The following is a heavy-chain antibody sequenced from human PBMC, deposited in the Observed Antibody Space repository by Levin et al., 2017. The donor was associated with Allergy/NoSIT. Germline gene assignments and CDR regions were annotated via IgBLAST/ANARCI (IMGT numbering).Heavy chain of an antibody. J-gene: IGHJ6*02. CDR3: ARDAYCGGDCYSSDYYYGMDV. D-gene: IGHD2-21*02. Sequence: SETLSLTCTVSGGSISSGDYYWSWIRQPPGKGLEWIGYIYYSGSTYYNPSLKSRVTISVDTSKNQFSLKLSSVTAADTAVYYCARDAYCGGDCYSSDYYYGMDVWGQGTTVTVSS. V-gene: IGHV4-30-4*01. CDR2: IYYSGST. CDR1: GGSISSGDYY.